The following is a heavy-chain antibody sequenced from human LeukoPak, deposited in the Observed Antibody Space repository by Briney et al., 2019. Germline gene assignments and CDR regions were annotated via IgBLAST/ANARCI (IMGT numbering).Heavy chain of an antibody. V-gene: IGHV1-69*01. CDR3: ARTGGYSYGYNYFDY. Sequence: SVTVSCKASGGTFSSYAISWVRQAPGQGLEWMGGIIPIFGTANYAQKFQGRVTITADESTSTAYMELSSLRSEDTAVYYCARTGGYSYGYNYFDYWGQGTLVTVSS. CDR1: GGTFSSYA. D-gene: IGHD5-18*01. CDR2: IIPIFGTA. J-gene: IGHJ4*02.